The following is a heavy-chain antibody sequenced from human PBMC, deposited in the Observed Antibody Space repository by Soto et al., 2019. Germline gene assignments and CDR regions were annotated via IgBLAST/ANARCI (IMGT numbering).Heavy chain of an antibody. J-gene: IGHJ6*03. D-gene: IGHD2-15*01. V-gene: IGHV1-8*01. CDR1: GYAFTSYD. Sequence: QVQLVQSGAEVKKPGASMKVSCKASGYAFTSYDLNWVRQATGQGLEWMGWMNPNSGNTGYAQRFQGRITMTRDTSTSTAYMELSSLGFEDTAVYYCSRNKIFCRGGGTSCYLPYQYMAVWGTGTTVTVSS. CDR3: SRNKIFCRGGGTSCYLPYQYMAV. CDR2: MNPNSGNT.